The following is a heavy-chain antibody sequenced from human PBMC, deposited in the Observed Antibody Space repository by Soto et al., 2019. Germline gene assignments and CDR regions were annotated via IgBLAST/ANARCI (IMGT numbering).Heavy chain of an antibody. CDR2: INHSGST. Sequence: SETLSLTCAVYGGSFSGYYWSWIRQPPGKGLEWIGEINHSGSTNYNPSLKSRVTISVDTSKNQFSLKLTSVTAADTAVYYCARVQGRRGSYYESSGPRGWFVTWGQGTLVTVSS. CDR1: GGSFSGYY. CDR3: ARVQGRRGSYYESSGPRGWFVT. J-gene: IGHJ5*02. D-gene: IGHD3-22*01. V-gene: IGHV4-34*01.